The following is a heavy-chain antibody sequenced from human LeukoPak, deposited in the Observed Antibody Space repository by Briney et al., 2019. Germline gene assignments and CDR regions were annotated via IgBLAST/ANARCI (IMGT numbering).Heavy chain of an antibody. CDR1: GYTFTSYG. V-gene: IGHV1-18*01. J-gene: IGHJ5*02. D-gene: IGHD2-2*01. Sequence: VSVKVSCKASGYTFTSYGISWVRQAPGQGLEWMGWISAYNGNTNYAQKLQGRVTKTTDTSTSTAYMELRSLRSDDTAVYYCARDRFPGYCSSTSCSNQQPNWFDPWGQGTLVTVSS. CDR2: ISAYNGNT. CDR3: ARDRFPGYCSSTSCSNQQPNWFDP.